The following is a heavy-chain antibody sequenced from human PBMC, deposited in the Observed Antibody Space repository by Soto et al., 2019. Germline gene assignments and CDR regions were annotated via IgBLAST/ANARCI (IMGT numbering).Heavy chain of an antibody. CDR3: ARATMVRGVGSNWFDP. D-gene: IGHD3-10*01. CDR1: GGTFSSYT. J-gene: IGHJ5*02. CDR2: IIPILCIA. V-gene: IGHV1-69*02. Sequence: QVQLVQSGAEVKKPGSSVKVSCKASGGTFSSYTISWVRQAPGQGLEWMGRIIPILCIANYAQKFQGRVAITADKPTSTAHMELSSLRSEDTAVYYCARATMVRGVGSNWFDPWGQGTLVTVSS.